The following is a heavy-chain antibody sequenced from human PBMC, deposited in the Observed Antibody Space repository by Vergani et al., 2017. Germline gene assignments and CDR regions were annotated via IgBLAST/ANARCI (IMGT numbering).Heavy chain of an antibody. V-gene: IGHV4-31*03. CDR1: GGSISSGGYY. CDR3: ARGRRPFYYDSSGYWDY. CDR2: IYYSGST. D-gene: IGHD3-22*01. J-gene: IGHJ4*02. Sequence: QVQLQESGPGLVKPSQTLSLTCTVSGGSISSGGYYWSWIRQPPGKGLEWIGYIYYSGSTYYNPSLKSRVTISVDTSKNQFSLKLSSVTAADTAVYYCARGRRPFYYDSSGYWDYWGQGTLVTVSS.